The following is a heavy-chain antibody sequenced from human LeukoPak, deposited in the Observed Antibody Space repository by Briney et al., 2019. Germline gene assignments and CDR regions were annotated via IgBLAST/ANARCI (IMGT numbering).Heavy chain of an antibody. CDR2: IYTTGSA. J-gene: IGHJ4*02. V-gene: IGHV4-61*02. CDR3: ARDAHYYGVDY. Sequence: SETLSLTCTVSGGSISGGSYYWSWIRQPAGTGPEWIGRIYTTGSANYNPSLKSRVIMSVDTSKNQFSLNLTSVTAADTAMYYCARDAHYYGVDYWGQGTLVTVSS. D-gene: IGHD3-10*01. CDR1: GGSISGGSYY.